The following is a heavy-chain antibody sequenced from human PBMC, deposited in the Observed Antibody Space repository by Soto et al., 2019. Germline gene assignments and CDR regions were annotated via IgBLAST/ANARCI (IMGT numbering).Heavy chain of an antibody. CDR2: IYYSGST. CDR3: ARVGEMAGDYYFDY. V-gene: IGHV4-31*11. J-gene: IGHJ4*02. Sequence: SETLSLTCAVSGGSISSGGYSWSWIRQPPGKGLEWIGYIYYSGSTYYNPSLKSRVTISVDTSKNQFSLKLSSVTAADTAVYYCARVGEMAGDYYFDYWGQGTLVTVSS. CDR1: GGSISSGGYS. D-gene: IGHD6-19*01.